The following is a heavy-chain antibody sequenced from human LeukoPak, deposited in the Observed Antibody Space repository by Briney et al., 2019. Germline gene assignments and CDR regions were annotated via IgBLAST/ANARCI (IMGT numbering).Heavy chain of an antibody. V-gene: IGHV3-53*01. Sequence: GGSLRLSCAASGFTVSSNFMSWVRQTPGVGLEWVSVIYSDGSTYYADSVKGRFTISRDDSTNTLYLQMDSLRAEDTAVYYCARGWGLDYWGQGTLVTVSS. CDR3: ARGWGLDY. CDR2: IYSDGST. J-gene: IGHJ4*02. D-gene: IGHD6-19*01. CDR1: GFTVSSNF.